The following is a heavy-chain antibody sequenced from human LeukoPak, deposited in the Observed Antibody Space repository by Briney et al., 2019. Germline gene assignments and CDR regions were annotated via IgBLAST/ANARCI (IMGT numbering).Heavy chain of an antibody. CDR2: INPNSGGT. Sequence: ASVPVSCKASGYTFTGYYMHWVRQAPGQGLEWMGWINPNSGGTDYALKFQGRVTMTRDTSISTAYMELSGLRSDDTAVYYCARDSHTSGWFFPDYWGQGTLVTVSS. D-gene: IGHD6-19*01. V-gene: IGHV1-2*02. CDR3: ARDSHTSGWFFPDY. CDR1: GYTFTGYY. J-gene: IGHJ4*02.